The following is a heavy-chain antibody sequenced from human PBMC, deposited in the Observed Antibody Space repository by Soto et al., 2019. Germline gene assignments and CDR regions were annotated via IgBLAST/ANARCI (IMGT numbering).Heavy chain of an antibody. CDR1: GGSFSSYT. CDR3: AREGFGEVPLDY. Sequence: QVQLVQSGAEVKKPGSSVKVSCKASGGSFSSYTISWVRQAPGQGLEWMGRIIPMLNRVDYAQKFQGRVTISADRSTNTAYMELSSLRSEDTAVYYCAREGFGEVPLDYWGQGTLVTVSS. V-gene: IGHV1-69*08. CDR2: IIPMLNRV. J-gene: IGHJ4*02. D-gene: IGHD3-10*01.